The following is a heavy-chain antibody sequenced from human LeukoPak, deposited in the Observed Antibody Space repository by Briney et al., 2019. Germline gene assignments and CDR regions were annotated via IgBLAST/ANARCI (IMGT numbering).Heavy chain of an antibody. CDR3: ARWIAVAAYYYGMDV. Sequence: SETLSLTCTVSGGSISRDYWSWIRQPPGKGLEWIGYIYYSGSTNYNPSLKSRVTISVDTSKNQFSLKLSSVTAADTAVYYCARWIAVAAYYYGMDVWGQGTTVTVSS. V-gene: IGHV4-59*01. J-gene: IGHJ6*02. CDR2: IYYSGST. CDR1: GGSISRDY. D-gene: IGHD6-19*01.